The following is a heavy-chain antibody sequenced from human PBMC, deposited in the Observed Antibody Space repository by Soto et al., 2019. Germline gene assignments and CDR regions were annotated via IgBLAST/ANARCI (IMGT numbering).Heavy chain of an antibody. J-gene: IGHJ6*02. CDR1: GYSFTSYW. Sequence: ESLKISCKGSGYSFTSYWISWVRQMPGKGLEWMGRIDPSDSYTNYSPSFQGHVTISADKSISTAYLQWSSLKASDTAMYYCARVVGYSYGHVAYYYGMDVWGQGTTVTVSS. CDR2: IDPSDSYT. CDR3: ARVVGYSYGHVAYYYGMDV. D-gene: IGHD5-18*01. V-gene: IGHV5-10-1*01.